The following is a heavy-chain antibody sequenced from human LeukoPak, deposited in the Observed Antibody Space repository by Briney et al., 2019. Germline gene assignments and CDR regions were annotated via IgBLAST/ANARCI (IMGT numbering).Heavy chain of an antibody. J-gene: IGHJ4*02. D-gene: IGHD1-26*01. CDR2: INPNSGDT. Sequence: ASVKVSCKPSGYTFTVYYMHWVRQAPGQGLEWMGRINPNSGDTSFAQKFQGRVTMTRDTSTRTAYMELSRPRSDDTAVYYCARLKKGTYSNDYWGQGTLVTVSS. CDR3: ARLKKGTYSNDY. V-gene: IGHV1-2*06. CDR1: GYTFTVYY.